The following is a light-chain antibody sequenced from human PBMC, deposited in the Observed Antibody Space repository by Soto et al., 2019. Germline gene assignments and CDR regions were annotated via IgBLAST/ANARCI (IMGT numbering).Light chain of an antibody. Sequence: QAVVTQEPSLTVSPGGTVTLTCASSTGPVASGHYPHWLQQKSGQAPRTLIYDTNNKHSWTPARFSGSLLGGNAALSLSGAQPEDEAEYYCLLSYRGVRVCVGGTKLTVL. CDR2: DTN. V-gene: IGLV7-46*01. CDR1: TGPVASGHY. J-gene: IGLJ3*02. CDR3: LLSYRGVRV.